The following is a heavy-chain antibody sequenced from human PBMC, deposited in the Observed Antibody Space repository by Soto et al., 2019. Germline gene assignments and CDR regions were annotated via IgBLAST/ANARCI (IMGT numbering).Heavy chain of an antibody. CDR1: GDSISSYY. Sequence: SETLSLTCTVSGDSISSYYWSWIRQPPGKGLEWIGYIYYSGSTDYNPSLKSRVTISVDTSKNQFSLKLSSVTAADTAVYYCARVHGPYYCSGGSCYSYNWFDPWGQGTLVTVSS. V-gene: IGHV4-59*01. J-gene: IGHJ5*02. CDR2: IYYSGST. D-gene: IGHD2-15*01. CDR3: ARVHGPYYCSGGSCYSYNWFDP.